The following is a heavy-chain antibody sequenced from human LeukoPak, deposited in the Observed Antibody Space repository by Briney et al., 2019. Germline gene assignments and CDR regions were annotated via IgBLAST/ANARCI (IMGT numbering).Heavy chain of an antibody. CDR3: TRRYGGHSGWAGYHDS. CDR2: IRCYGSCT. D-gene: IGHD6-19*01. Sequence: FSFXAXTXXWXRXXXGKXXXXVXAIRCYGSCTFYPSSVRGRFTISRENYKRTLYMQMGSLRAEDTGVYYCTRRYGGHSGWAGYHDSWGQGTLVTVSS. CDR1: FSFXAXT. V-gene: IGHV3-64*01. J-gene: IGHJ4*02.